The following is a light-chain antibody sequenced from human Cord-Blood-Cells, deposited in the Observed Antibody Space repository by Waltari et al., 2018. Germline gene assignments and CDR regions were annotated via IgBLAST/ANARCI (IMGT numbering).Light chain of an antibody. J-gene: IGLJ3*02. Sequence: QSVLTQPPSVSGAPGQRVTISCTGSSSNIGAGYDVHWYQQLPGTVPKLLIYGNSNRPSGVPDRVSGSKSGTSASLAITVLQAEDEADYYCQSYDSSHWVFGGGTKLTVL. CDR2: GNS. CDR1: SSNIGAGYD. CDR3: QSYDSSHWV. V-gene: IGLV1-40*01.